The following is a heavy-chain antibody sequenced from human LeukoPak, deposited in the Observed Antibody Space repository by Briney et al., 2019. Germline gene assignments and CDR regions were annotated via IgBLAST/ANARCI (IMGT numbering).Heavy chain of an antibody. D-gene: IGHD5-12*01. CDR1: GGSFSGYY. J-gene: IGHJ5*02. CDR3: ASGITQRGYSGYDPGT. CDR2: INHSGST. V-gene: IGHV4-34*01. Sequence: SETLSLTCAVYGGSFSGYYWSWIRQPPGKGLEWIGEINHSGSTNYNTSLKSRVTISVDTSKNQFSLKLSSVTAADTAVYYCASGITQRGYSGYDPGTWGQGTLVTVSS.